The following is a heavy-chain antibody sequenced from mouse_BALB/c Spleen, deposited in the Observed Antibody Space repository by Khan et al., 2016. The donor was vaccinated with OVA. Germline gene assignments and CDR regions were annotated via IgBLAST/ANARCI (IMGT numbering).Heavy chain of an antibody. CDR3: ARMKPDWYFDD. J-gene: IGHJ1*01. Sequence: QIQLVQSGPELKKPGETVKISCKASGYTFTNYGMNWVKQAPGKGLKWMGWINTYTGEPTYADDFKGRFAFSLETSASTASLQINNLKSEDTATYVWARMKPDWYFDDWGAGTTVTVSS. V-gene: IGHV9-3-1*01. CDR1: GYTFTNYG. CDR2: INTYTGEP.